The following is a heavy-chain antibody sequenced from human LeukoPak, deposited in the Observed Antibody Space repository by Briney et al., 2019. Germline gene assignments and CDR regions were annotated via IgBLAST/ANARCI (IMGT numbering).Heavy chain of an antibody. Sequence: SETLSLTCTVSGGSISSSSYYWGWIRQPPGKGLEWIGSIYYSGSTYYDPSLKSRVTISVDTSKNQFSLKLSSVTAADTAVYYCARLTIYASGEDSWGQGTLVTVSS. CDR1: GGSISSSSYY. CDR3: ARLTIYASGEDS. D-gene: IGHD2/OR15-2a*01. V-gene: IGHV4-39*01. CDR2: IYYSGST. J-gene: IGHJ4*02.